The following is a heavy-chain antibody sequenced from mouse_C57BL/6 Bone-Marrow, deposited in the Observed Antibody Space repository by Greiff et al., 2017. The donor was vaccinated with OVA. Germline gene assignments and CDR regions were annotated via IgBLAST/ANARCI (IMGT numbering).Heavy chain of an antibody. CDR2: ISCCGSYT. D-gene: IGHD2-1*01. Sequence: DVKLVESGGDLVKPGGSLKLSCAASGFTFSSYGMSWVRQTPDQRLEWVATISCCGSYTYYPDSVKGRFTISRDNAKNTLYLQMSRLKSEDTAMYYCARRGNFAYWGQGTLVTVSA. J-gene: IGHJ3*01. CDR1: GFTFSSYG. CDR3: ARRGNFAY. V-gene: IGHV5-6*02.